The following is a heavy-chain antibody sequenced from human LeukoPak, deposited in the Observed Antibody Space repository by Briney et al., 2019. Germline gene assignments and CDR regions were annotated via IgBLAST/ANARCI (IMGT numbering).Heavy chain of an antibody. D-gene: IGHD3-22*01. CDR2: IYPGDSDT. J-gene: IGHJ4*02. CDR3: ARARDSSSSYYFDY. Sequence: GESLKISCKASGYTSTSHWIGWVRQMPGKGLEWMGIIYPGDSDTRYSPSFQGQVTISADKSISTAYLQWSSLKASDTAMYYCARARDSSSSYYFDYWGQGTLVTVSS. V-gene: IGHV5-51*01. CDR1: GYTSTSHW.